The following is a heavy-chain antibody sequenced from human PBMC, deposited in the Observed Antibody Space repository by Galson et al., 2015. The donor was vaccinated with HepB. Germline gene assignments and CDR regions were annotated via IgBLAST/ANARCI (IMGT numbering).Heavy chain of an antibody. CDR1: GGTFSRYA. D-gene: IGHD3-10*01. CDR3: AEGVIMVQGERDEDYYYYMDV. J-gene: IGHJ6*03. CDR2: IIPVFGPA. Sequence: SVKVSCKASGGTFSRYAISWVRKVPGQGLEWMGGIIPVFGPANYAQKFQGRVTITADEFTSTAYMELSSLRSEDTAVYYCAEGVIMVQGERDEDYYYYMDVWGKGTTVTVSS. V-gene: IGHV1-69*13.